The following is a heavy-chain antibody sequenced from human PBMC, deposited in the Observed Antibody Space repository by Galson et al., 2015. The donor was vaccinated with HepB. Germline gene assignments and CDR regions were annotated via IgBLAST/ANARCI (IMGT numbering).Heavy chain of an antibody. Sequence: SLRLSCAASGFTFSSYGMHWVRQAPGKGLEWVAFIRYDGSNKYYTDSVKGRFTISRDNSKNTLYLQMNSLRAEDTAVYYCAKHTRLLWFGESPLGDWGQGTLVTVSS. CDR3: AKHTRLLWFGESPLGD. V-gene: IGHV3-30*02. CDR2: IRYDGSNK. CDR1: GFTFSSYG. J-gene: IGHJ4*02. D-gene: IGHD3-10*01.